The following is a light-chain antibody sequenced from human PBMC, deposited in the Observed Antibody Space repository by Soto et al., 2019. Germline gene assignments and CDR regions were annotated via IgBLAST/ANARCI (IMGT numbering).Light chain of an antibody. CDR2: GAS. CDR1: QSVSSN. CDR3: QQYGDSPVT. J-gene: IGKJ1*01. Sequence: EIVVSQSPSTLSVTPGERATLSCRASQSVSSNLAWYQQKPGQAPRLLIYGASTRATGIPARFSGSGSGTDFTLTISRLVPEDFAVYYCQQYGDSPVTFGQGTMVDIK. V-gene: IGKV3-15*01.